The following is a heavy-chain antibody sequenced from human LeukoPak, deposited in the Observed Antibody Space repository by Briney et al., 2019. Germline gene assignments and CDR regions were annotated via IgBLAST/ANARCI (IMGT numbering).Heavy chain of an antibody. D-gene: IGHD3-9*01. CDR1: GFTFDDYA. CDR3: AKAPFLTGYFDH. V-gene: IGHV3-9*01. CDR2: ISWNSGSI. Sequence: PGGSLRLSCAASGFTFDDYAMHWVRQAPGKGLEWVSGISWNSGSIGYADSVKGRFTISRDNAKNSLYLQMNSLRVEDTAFYYCAKAPFLTGYFDHWGQGTLVTVSS. J-gene: IGHJ4*02.